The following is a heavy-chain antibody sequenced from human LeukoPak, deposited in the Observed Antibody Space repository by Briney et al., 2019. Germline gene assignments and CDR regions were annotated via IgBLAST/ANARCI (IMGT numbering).Heavy chain of an antibody. D-gene: IGHD5-18*01. CDR1: GGSISSGSYY. CDR3: GSGYSYGYSYYYYGMDV. J-gene: IGHJ6*02. V-gene: IGHV4-61*02. Sequence: SQTLSLTCTVSGGSISSGSYYWSWIRQPAGKGLEWIGRIYTSGSTNYNPSLKSRVTISVDTSKNQFSLKLSSVTAAGTAVYYCGSGYSYGYSYYYYGMDVWGQGTTVTVSS. CDR2: IYTSGST.